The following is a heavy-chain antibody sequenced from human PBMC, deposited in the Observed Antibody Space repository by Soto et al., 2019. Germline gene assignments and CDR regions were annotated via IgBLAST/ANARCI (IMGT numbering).Heavy chain of an antibody. Sequence: PGGSLRLSCAASGFTFSSYGMHWVRQAPGKGLEWVAVISYDGSNKYYADSVKGRFTISRDNSKNTLYLQMNSLRAEDTAVYYCAKDRGGPIDYWGQGTLVTAPQ. CDR1: GFTFSSYG. CDR3: AKDRGGPIDY. CDR2: ISYDGSNK. V-gene: IGHV3-30*18. D-gene: IGHD3-10*01. J-gene: IGHJ4*02.